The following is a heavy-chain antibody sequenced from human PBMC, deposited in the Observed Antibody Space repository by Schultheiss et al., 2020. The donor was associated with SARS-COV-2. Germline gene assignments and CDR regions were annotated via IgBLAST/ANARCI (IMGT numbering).Heavy chain of an antibody. CDR1: GFTFSSYG. CDR2: IWYDGSNK. Sequence: GGSLKISCAASGFTFSSYGMHWVRQAPGKGLEWVAVIWYDGSNKYYADSVKGRFTISRDNSKNSLYLQMNSLRAEDTAVYYCASAPEYGDYSYYFDYWGQGTLVTVSS. D-gene: IGHD4-17*01. V-gene: IGHV3-33*01. CDR3: ASAPEYGDYSYYFDY. J-gene: IGHJ4*02.